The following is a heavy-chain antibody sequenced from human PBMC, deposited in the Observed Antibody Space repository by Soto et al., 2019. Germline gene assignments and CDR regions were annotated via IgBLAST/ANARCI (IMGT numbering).Heavy chain of an antibody. CDR3: ARDAIAARPYYFYGMDV. CDR1: GISLRTTY. Sequence: PGGSVGLCVAEDGISLRTTYQSWIRQAPGKGLEWVSVIYSGGSTYYADSVKGRFTISRDNSKNTLYLQMNSLRAEDTAVYYCARDAIAARPYYFYGMDVWCPGPTVSVSS. V-gene: IGHV3-53*01. J-gene: IGHJ6*02. D-gene: IGHD6-6*01. CDR2: IYSGGST.